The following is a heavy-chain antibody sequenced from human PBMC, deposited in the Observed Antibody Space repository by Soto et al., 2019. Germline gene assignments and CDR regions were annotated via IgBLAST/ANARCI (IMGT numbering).Heavy chain of an antibody. CDR3: ARDDYSNYGGFDY. V-gene: IGHV1-69*05. Sequence: GAPLKVSCEASGGTFSSYAISWARQAPGQGLEWMGGIIPIFGTANYAQKFQGRVTMTTDTSTSTAYMELRSLRSDDTAVYYCARDDYSNYGGFDYWGQGTLDTVSS. D-gene: IGHD4-4*01. J-gene: IGHJ4*02. CDR1: GGTFSSYA. CDR2: IIPIFGTA.